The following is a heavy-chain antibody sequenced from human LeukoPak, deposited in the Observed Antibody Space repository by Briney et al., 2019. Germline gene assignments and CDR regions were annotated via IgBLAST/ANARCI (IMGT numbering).Heavy chain of an antibody. CDR1: GFTFSNYA. J-gene: IGHJ4*02. D-gene: IGHD2-8*01. V-gene: IGHV3-30*04. Sequence: GGSLRLSCVVSGFTFSNYAMHWVRQAPGQAPGKGLEWVAVMSYDGSHEYYADSVKGRFTISRDNAKSSLYLQMNSLRVEDTAVYYCTRGVTIVPDYWGQGTLVTVSS. CDR2: MSYDGSHE. CDR3: TRGVTIVPDY.